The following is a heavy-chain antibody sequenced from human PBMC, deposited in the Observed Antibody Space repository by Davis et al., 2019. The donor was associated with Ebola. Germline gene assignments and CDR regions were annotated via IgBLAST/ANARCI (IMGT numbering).Heavy chain of an antibody. CDR2: INSDASST. Sequence: LSLTCAASGFAFRESWMHWVRQAPGRGLVWVSHINSDASSTTYADYVKGRFTISRDNAKNTVSLQMNRRRAEDTAIYYCARDVAYSNSDWGQGTLVTVSS. J-gene: IGHJ4*02. D-gene: IGHD4-11*01. CDR1: GFAFRESW. CDR3: ARDVAYSNSD. V-gene: IGHV3-74*01.